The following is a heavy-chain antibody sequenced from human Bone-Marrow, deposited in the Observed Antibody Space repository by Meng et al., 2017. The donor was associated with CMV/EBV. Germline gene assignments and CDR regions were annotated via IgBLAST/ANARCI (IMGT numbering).Heavy chain of an antibody. CDR1: GGSISSSSYY. Sequence: GSLRLSCTVSGGSISSSSYYWGWIRQPPGKGLEWIGSIYYTGSTSYSPSLKSRVTISVDTSKNQFSLKLSSMTAADTAVYYCARRGRTGTTSSDYWGQGTLVTVSS. CDR3: ARRGRTGTTSSDY. CDR2: IYYTGST. D-gene: IGHD1-1*01. V-gene: IGHV4-39*01. J-gene: IGHJ4*02.